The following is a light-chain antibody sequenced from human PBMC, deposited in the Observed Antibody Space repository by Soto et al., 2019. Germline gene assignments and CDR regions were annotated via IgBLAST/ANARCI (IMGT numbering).Light chain of an antibody. CDR3: CSYAGSNTYV. Sequence: QSALTQPASVSGSPGQSATISCTGTSSDVVSYSLVSWYQQHPGKAPKLMIYGGDKRPSGVSNRFSGSKSGNTASLTISGLLVEDEADYYCCSYAGSNTYVFETGTKVT. V-gene: IGLV2-23*01. J-gene: IGLJ1*01. CDR1: SSDVVSYSL. CDR2: GGD.